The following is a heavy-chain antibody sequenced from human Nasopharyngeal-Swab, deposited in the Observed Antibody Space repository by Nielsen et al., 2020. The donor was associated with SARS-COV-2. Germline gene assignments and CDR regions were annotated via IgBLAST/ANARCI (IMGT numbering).Heavy chain of an antibody. CDR2: INHSGST. CDR3: ARDPSRSSPHYFDY. J-gene: IGHJ4*02. D-gene: IGHD6-6*01. CDR1: GGSFSGYY. V-gene: IGHV4-34*01. Sequence: SETLSLTCAVYGGSFSGYYWSWIRQPPGKGLEWIGEINHSGSTNYNPSLKSRVTISVDTSKNQFSLKLSSVTAADTAVYYCARDPSRSSPHYFDYWGQGTLVTVSS.